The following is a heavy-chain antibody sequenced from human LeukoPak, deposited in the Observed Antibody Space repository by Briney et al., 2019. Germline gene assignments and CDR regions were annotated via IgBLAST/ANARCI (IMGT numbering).Heavy chain of an antibody. D-gene: IGHD6-19*01. CDR1: GFTFSTYW. CDR2: IKQDGSEK. J-gene: IGHJ4*02. V-gene: IGHV3-7*03. Sequence: GGSLRLSCAASGFTFSTYWMTWVRQAPGKGLEWVASIKQDGSEKYYVDSVKGRFTISRDNTKNSLYLQMNSLRAEDTAVYYCAKASSGWSFDYWGQGTLVTVSS. CDR3: AKASSGWSFDY.